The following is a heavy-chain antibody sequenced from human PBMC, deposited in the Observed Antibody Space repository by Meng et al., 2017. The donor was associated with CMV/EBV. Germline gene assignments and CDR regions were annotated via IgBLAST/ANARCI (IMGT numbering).Heavy chain of an antibody. CDR1: GVTFSSCT. J-gene: IGHJ4*02. D-gene: IGHD1-26*01. Sequence: SVKVSCKASGVTFSSCTLSWVRQAPGQGLEWMGGITPIFGVAQYAQNFQGRVTITADEYTNTAYMDVSSLRSEDTAVYYCAREGIVGATTIDYWGQGTLVTVSS. CDR3: AREGIVGATTIDY. CDR2: ITPIFGVA. V-gene: IGHV1-69*13.